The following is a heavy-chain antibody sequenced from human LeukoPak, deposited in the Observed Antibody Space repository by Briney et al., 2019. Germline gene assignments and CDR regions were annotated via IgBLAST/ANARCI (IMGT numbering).Heavy chain of an antibody. CDR3: ARDPGYSSGWYYFDY. Sequence: GGSLRLSCAASGFTFSDYYMSWLRQAPGKGLEWVSYISSSSSYTNYADSVKGRFTISRDNAKNSLYLQMNSLRAEDTAVYYCARDPGYSSGWYYFDYWGQGTLVTVSS. D-gene: IGHD6-19*01. V-gene: IGHV3-11*06. J-gene: IGHJ4*02. CDR2: ISSSSSYT. CDR1: GFTFSDYY.